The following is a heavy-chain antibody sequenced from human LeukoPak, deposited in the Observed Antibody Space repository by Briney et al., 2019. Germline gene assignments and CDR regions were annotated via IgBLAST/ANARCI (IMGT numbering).Heavy chain of an antibody. CDR1: DYSISSGYY. J-gene: IGHJ6*03. V-gene: IGHV4-38-2*01. CDR2: MYHSGST. CDR3: ASHAYYSGSGRNRYFYYMDV. Sequence: SETLSLTCAVSDYSISSGYYWGWIRQSPGKGLGWIGSMYHSGSTYYSPSLKSRVTMSVDTSKNQFSLNLSSVTAADTAVYYCASHAYYSGSGRNRYFYYMDVWGKGTTVTVSS. D-gene: IGHD3-10*01.